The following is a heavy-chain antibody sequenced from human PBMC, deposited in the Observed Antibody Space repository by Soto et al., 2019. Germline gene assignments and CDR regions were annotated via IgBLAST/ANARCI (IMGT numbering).Heavy chain of an antibody. Sequence: EVQLLESGGGLVQPGGSLRLACAASGLTFSRYTMGWVRQAPGKGLEWVSAIIASGVITYYADSVKGRFTISRDNSNNTVYLQMNSLRAEDTAVYYCAKDLRGTEAGTWDFELWGRGTLVTVSS. D-gene: IGHD6-13*01. CDR1: GLTFSRYT. CDR2: IIASGVIT. J-gene: IGHJ2*01. V-gene: IGHV3-23*01. CDR3: AKDLRGTEAGTWDFEL.